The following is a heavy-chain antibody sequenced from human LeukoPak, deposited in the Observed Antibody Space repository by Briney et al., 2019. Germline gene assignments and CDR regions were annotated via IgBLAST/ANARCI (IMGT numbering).Heavy chain of an antibody. Sequence: ASVKVSCKASGYTFTNYGFSWVRQAPGQGLEWMGWISANNGNTNYAQKVQGRVTMTTDTSTSTAYMELRGLRSDDTAVYYCARDAKDIWSGHFDYWGQGTLVTVSS. D-gene: IGHD3-3*01. CDR2: ISANNGNT. CDR3: ARDAKDIWSGHFDY. V-gene: IGHV1-18*01. CDR1: GYTFTNYG. J-gene: IGHJ4*02.